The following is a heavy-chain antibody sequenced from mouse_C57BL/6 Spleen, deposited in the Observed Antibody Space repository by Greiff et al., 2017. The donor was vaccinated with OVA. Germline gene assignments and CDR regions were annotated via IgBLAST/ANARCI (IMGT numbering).Heavy chain of an antibody. CDR3: ARSITTVVAREGFDY. CDR1: GYTFTSYG. Sequence: VKLQQSGAELARPGASVKLSCKASGYTFTSYGISWVKQRTGQGLEWIGEIYPRSGNTYYNEKFKGKATLTADKSSSTAYMELRSLTSEDSAVYFCARSITTVVAREGFDYWGQGTTLTVSS. CDR2: IYPRSGNT. V-gene: IGHV1-81*01. J-gene: IGHJ2*01. D-gene: IGHD1-1*01.